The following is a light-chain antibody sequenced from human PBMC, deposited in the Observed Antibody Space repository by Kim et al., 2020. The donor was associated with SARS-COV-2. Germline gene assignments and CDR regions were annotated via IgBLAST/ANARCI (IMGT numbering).Light chain of an antibody. J-gene: IGKJ4*01. CDR2: DAS. V-gene: IGKV3-11*01. Sequence: LCEGERATLSCRTSQSVSSYVAWYQQKPGQAPRLLIYDASNRATGIPARFSGSGSGTDFNLTISSIEPEEFAVYYCQQRSNWPLTFGGGTKVDIK. CDR1: QSVSSY. CDR3: QQRSNWPLT.